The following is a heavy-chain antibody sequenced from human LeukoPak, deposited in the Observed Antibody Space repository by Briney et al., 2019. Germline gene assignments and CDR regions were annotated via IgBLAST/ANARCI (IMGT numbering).Heavy chain of an antibody. Sequence: LPGGSLRLSCAASGFTFSSYGMHWVRQAPGKGLEWVSGISGNGDTTYYADSVRGRFTISRDDSKNTLYLQMNSLRAEDTAVYSCAKDRGITSSATDYWGQGTLVTVSS. D-gene: IGHD6-6*01. J-gene: IGHJ4*02. CDR3: AKDRGITSSATDY. CDR1: GFTFSSYG. V-gene: IGHV3-23*01. CDR2: ISGNGDTT.